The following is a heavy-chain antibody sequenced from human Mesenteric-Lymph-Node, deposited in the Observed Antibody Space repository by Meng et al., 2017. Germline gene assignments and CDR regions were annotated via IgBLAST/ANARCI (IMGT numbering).Heavy chain of an antibody. CDR2: ISGSGGST. D-gene: IGHD5-24*01. V-gene: IGHV3-23*01. J-gene: IGHJ4*02. Sequence: EVQLLESGGGLVQSGGSLRLSCAASGFTVSSYAMSWVRQAPGKGLEWVSTISGSGGSTYYADSVKGRFTISRDNSKNTLYLQMNSLRAEDTAVYYCAKPPADGYNYVDYWGQGTLVTVSS. CDR3: AKPPADGYNYVDY. CDR1: GFTVSSYA.